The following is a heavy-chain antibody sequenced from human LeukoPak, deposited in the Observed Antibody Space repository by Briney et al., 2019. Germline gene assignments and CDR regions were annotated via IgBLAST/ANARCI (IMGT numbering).Heavy chain of an antibody. V-gene: IGHV3-7*01. J-gene: IGHJ4*02. CDR3: ARIHSGTYYMGFDY. D-gene: IGHD1-26*01. CDR1: GFTFSSYW. CDR2: IKQDESEK. Sequence: AGGSLRLSCAASGFTFSSYWMSWVRQAPGKGLEWVANIKQDESEKYYVDSVKGRFTISKDNAKNSLYLQMNSLRAEDTAVYYCARIHSGTYYMGFDYRGQGTLVTVSS.